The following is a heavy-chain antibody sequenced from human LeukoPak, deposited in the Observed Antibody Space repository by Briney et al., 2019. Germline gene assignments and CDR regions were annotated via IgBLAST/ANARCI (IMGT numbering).Heavy chain of an antibody. CDR1: GFTFSSYA. Sequence: GESLKISCAASGFTFSSYAMSWVRQAPGKGLEWVSVTSGSGGTTYYADSVKGRFTISRDNSKNTLYLQMNSLRAEDTAIYYCARSSTVKNWFDPWGQGTLVTVSS. J-gene: IGHJ5*02. V-gene: IGHV3-23*01. D-gene: IGHD4-11*01. CDR3: ARSSTVKNWFDP. CDR2: TSGSGGTT.